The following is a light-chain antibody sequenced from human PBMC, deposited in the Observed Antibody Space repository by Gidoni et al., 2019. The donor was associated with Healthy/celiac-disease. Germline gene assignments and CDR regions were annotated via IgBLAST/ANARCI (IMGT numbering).Light chain of an antibody. J-gene: IGKJ1*01. Sequence: DIQMPQSPSSLSASVGDRVTITCRASQSISSYLNWYQQKPGKAPKLLIYAASSLQSGVPSRCSGSGSGTDFTLTISSLQPEDFATYYCQQSYSTPQTFGQGTKVEIK. CDR1: QSISSY. CDR2: AAS. V-gene: IGKV1-39*01. CDR3: QQSYSTPQT.